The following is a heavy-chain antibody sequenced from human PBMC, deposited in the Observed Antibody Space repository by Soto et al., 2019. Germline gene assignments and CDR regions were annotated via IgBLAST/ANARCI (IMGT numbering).Heavy chain of an antibody. CDR2: IYSGGST. CDR3: ARAPFPRGMDV. Sequence: PGGSLRLSCAASGFTVSSNYMSWVRQAPGKGLEWVSVIYSGGSTYYADSVKGRFTISRDNSKNTLYLQMNSLRAEDTAVYYCARAPFPRGMDVWGQGTTVTVSS. CDR1: GFTVSSNY. J-gene: IGHJ6*02. V-gene: IGHV3-66*01.